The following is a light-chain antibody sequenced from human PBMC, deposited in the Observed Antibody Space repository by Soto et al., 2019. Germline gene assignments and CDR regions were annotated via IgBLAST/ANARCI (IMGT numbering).Light chain of an antibody. Sequence: DIVMTQSPDSLAVSLGERATINCKSSQSVFSSSDSKNYLAWHQQKPGQPPKLLIYWASTRESGVPERFSGSGSGTDFALTISSLQAEDVAVYYCQQYYSNPITFGQGTRLEIK. CDR3: QQYYSNPIT. V-gene: IGKV4-1*01. J-gene: IGKJ5*01. CDR2: WAS. CDR1: QSVFSSSDSKNY.